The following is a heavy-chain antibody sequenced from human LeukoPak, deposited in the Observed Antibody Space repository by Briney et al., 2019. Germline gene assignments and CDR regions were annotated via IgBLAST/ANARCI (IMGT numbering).Heavy chain of an antibody. CDR2: ISAYNGNT. CDR1: GYTFTNYG. CDR3: ARDGSVSSGYPNY. Sequence: ASVTVSCKTSGYTFTNYGISWVRQAPGQGLEWMGWISAYNGNTNYAQRLQGRVTMTTDTSTSTAYMDLRSLRSDDTAVYCCARDGSVSSGYPNYWGQGTLVTVSS. J-gene: IGHJ4*02. D-gene: IGHD3-22*01. V-gene: IGHV1-18*01.